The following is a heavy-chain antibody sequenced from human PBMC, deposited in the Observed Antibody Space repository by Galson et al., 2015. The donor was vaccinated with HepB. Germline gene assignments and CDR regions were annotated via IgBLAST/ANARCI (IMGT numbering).Heavy chain of an antibody. V-gene: IGHV3-23*01. D-gene: IGHD2-15*01. CDR1: GFTFTRYA. J-gene: IGHJ4*02. CDR3: AKDGIMVANNPYHFHY. CDR2: ITSSGGNT. Sequence: SLRLSCAASGFTFTRYAMTWVRQAPGKGLEWVSSITSSGGNTYYTDAVKGRFTISRDNSKNTLPLQLNSLKVEDTAVYYCAKDGIMVANNPYHFHYWGQGTLVTVSS.